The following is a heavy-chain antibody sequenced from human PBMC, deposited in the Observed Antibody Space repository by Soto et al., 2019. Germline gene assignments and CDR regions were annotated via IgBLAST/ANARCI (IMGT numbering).Heavy chain of an antibody. CDR1: EFTFSSYA. Sequence: GGSLRLSCAASEFTFSSYAMSWVRQAPGKGLEWVSGISGSGGTTYYADSVKGRFTISRDNSKNTLYLQMNSLRAEDTAIYYCARGDYGSGSPSPFGPWGQGTLVTVSS. CDR3: ARGDYGSGSPSPFGP. V-gene: IGHV3-23*01. CDR2: ISGSGGTT. D-gene: IGHD3-10*01. J-gene: IGHJ5*02.